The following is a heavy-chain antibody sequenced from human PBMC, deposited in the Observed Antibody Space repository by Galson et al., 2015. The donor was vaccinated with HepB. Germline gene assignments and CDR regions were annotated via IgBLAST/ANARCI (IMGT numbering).Heavy chain of an antibody. CDR2: IRSNGRST. V-gene: IGHV3-23*01. D-gene: IGHD3-22*01. CDR1: GFTFKTYA. Sequence: SLRLSCAASGFTFKTYAMSWVRQSPGKGLQWVSAIRSNGRSTYYAAFVQGRFTISRDNAKNTLSLQMNSLRGEDTAVYYCAKDLGTEENSSGYWGAGFDSWGQGALVTVSS. J-gene: IGHJ4*02. CDR3: AKDLGTEENSSGYWGAGFDS.